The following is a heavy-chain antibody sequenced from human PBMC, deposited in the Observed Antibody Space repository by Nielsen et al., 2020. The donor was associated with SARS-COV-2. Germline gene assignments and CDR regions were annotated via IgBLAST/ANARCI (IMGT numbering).Heavy chain of an antibody. D-gene: IGHD6-19*01. CDR2: ISNRQSGCVT. Sequence: GESLKISCAASGFVLSDHFMSWIRQAPGKGLEWISYISNRQSGCVTFYADSVKGRFTISRDSAKSSIYLQMDSLRAEDTAVYYCASSGWLDYWGQGTLVTVSS. V-gene: IGHV3-11*04. J-gene: IGHJ4*02. CDR3: ASSGWLDY. CDR1: GFVLSDHF.